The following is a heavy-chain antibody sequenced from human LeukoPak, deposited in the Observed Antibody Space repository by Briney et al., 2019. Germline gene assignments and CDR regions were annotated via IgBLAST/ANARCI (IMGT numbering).Heavy chain of an antibody. V-gene: IGHV4-4*07. J-gene: IGHJ6*03. CDR3: ARAYSSGWRDYYYYMDV. Sequence: SETLSLTCTVSGGSISNYDWSWIRQPAGKGLEWIGRMYTSGSPNYNPSLKSRVTMSEDTSKKQFSLKLSSVTAADTAVYYCARAYSSGWRDYYYYMDVWGKGTTVTISS. CDR1: GGSISNYD. CDR2: MYTSGSP. D-gene: IGHD6-19*01.